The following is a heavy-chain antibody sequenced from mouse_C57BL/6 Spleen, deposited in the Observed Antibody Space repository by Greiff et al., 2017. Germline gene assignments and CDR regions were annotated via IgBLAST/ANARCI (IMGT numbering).Heavy chain of an antibody. CDR2: IDPSDSET. CDR1: GYTFTSYW. J-gene: IGHJ3*01. V-gene: IGHV1-52*01. Sequence: QVQLQQPGAELVRPGSSVKLSCKASGYTFTSYWMHWVKQRPIQGLEWIGNIDPSDSETHYNQKFKDKATLTVDKSSSTAYMQLSSLTSEDSAVYYCARDYYCSSPWFAYWGQGTLVTVSA. CDR3: ARDYYCSSPWFAY. D-gene: IGHD1-1*01.